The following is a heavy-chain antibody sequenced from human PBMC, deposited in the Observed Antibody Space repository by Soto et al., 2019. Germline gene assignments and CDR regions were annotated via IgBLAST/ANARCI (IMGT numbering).Heavy chain of an antibody. J-gene: IGHJ3*02. CDR2: INPATGAA. CDR3: ARGGGVGVAGSAAFDM. D-gene: IGHD3-3*01. Sequence: QLHLVQSGAVVKKPGASVTVSCSASGYPVTAYYMHWVRQAPGRGLEWMGGINPATGAAKYTQTFQGRVPMAWDTAASTVFMELGGLASGDTAGFYWARGGGVGVAGSAAFDMWGQGTLVTVSS. CDR1: GYPVTAYY. V-gene: IGHV1-2*02.